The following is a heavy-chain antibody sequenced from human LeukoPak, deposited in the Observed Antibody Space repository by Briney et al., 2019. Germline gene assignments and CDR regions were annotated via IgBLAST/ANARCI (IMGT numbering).Heavy chain of an antibody. CDR1: GFTYSSFA. J-gene: IGHJ4*02. D-gene: IGHD3-22*01. Sequence: PGGSLRLSCAASGFTYSSFAMHWVRQAPGRGLEWVATISYHGSNTYYADSVKGRFTISRDNSKNTLYLQMNSLRAEDTAVYYCASPMTDYWGQGTLVTVSS. CDR2: ISYHGSNT. CDR3: ASPMTDY. V-gene: IGHV3-30*04.